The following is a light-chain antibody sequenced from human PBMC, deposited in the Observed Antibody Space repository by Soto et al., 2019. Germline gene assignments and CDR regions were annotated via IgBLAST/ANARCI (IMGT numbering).Light chain of an antibody. CDR2: DAS. J-gene: IGKJ1*01. Sequence: DVQMTQSPSTLAASVGDRVTITWRASENIKNWLAWYQQTPGKAPKVLISDASRLETGVPSRFSGSGYGTDFTLTITSLQTDDFGTYHCQQYDVHPKTFGQGTKVDIK. CDR3: QQYDVHPKT. CDR1: ENIKNW. V-gene: IGKV1-5*01.